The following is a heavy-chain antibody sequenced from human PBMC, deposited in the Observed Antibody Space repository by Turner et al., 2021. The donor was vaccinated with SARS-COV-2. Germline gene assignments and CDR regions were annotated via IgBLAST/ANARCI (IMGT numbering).Heavy chain of an antibody. V-gene: IGHV1-69*04. J-gene: IGHJ6*02. CDR3: ARDLGPYGMDV. D-gene: IGHD3-10*01. Sequence: QVQLVQSGAEVKKPGSSVKVSCKASGGTFSTYAINWVRQAPGQGLEWVGRIIPILGMANYAQKFQGRVTITADKSTSTAYMELSSLRSEDTAVYYCARDLGPYGMDVWGQGTTVTVSS. CDR2: IIPILGMA. CDR1: GGTFSTYA.